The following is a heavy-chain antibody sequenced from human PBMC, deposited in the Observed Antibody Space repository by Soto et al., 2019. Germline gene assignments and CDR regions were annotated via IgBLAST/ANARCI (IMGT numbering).Heavy chain of an antibody. CDR1: GCSFSNVTDY. CDR3: ARALSWGELSSVDY. J-gene: IGHJ4*02. CDR2: IYYSGST. Sequence: PSVTLALTGMVAGCSFSNVTDYWIWIRQPPGKRLEWIGYIYYSGSTNYNPSLKSRVTISVDTSRNQFSLKLSSVIAADTAVYYCARALSWGELSSVDYWGQGTLVTVSS. D-gene: IGHD3-16*02. V-gene: IGHV4-61*01.